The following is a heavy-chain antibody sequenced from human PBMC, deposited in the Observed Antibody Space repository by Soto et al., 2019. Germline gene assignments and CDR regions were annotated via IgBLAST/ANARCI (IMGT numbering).Heavy chain of an antibody. CDR1: GGPFSAYY. J-gene: IGHJ3*02. V-gene: IGHV4-34*01. CDR2: INHSGSS. D-gene: IGHD3-10*01. Sequence: QVQLQQWGAGLLKPSETLSLTCAVYGGPFSAYYWSWIRQPPGKGLEWIGQINHSGSSNYNPSLKSRVTMSVDTSQNQFSLTLRSVTAADTAVYYCARREITVRGAPLFRRRSSNDAFDMWGQGTMVTVSS. CDR3: ARREITVRGAPLFRRRSSNDAFDM.